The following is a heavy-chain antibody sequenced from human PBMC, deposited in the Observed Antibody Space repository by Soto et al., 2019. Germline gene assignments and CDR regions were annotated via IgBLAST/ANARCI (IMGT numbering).Heavy chain of an antibody. CDR3: ATGQIQYSGYDYFDY. D-gene: IGHD5-12*01. CDR1: GYTFTSYG. J-gene: IGHJ4*02. CDR2: ISAYNGNT. Sequence: ASVKVSCKASGYTFTSYGISWVRQAPGQGLEWMGWISAYNGNTNYAQKLQGRVTMTTDTSTSTAYMELRSLRSDDTAVYYCATGQIQYSGYDYFDYWGQGTLVTVSS. V-gene: IGHV1-18*01.